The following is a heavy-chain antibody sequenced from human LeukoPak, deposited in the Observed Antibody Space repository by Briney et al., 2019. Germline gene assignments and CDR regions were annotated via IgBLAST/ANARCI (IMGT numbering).Heavy chain of an antibody. D-gene: IGHD3-16*01. CDR2: LNPSGGST. J-gene: IGHJ4*02. CDR3: AREGLGELTLDY. Sequence: ASVTVSCKASGYTFTSYYMHWVRQVPGRGLEWMGILNPSGGSTSYAQKFQGRVTMTRDTSTSTAYMELRNLRSDDTAVYYCAREGLGELTLDYWGQGTLVTVSS. CDR1: GYTFTSYY. V-gene: IGHV1-46*01.